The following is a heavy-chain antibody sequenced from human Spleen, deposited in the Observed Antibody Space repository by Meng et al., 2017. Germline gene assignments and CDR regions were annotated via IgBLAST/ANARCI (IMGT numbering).Heavy chain of an antibody. CDR2: IYHSGST. D-gene: IGHD1-26*01. CDR1: GGSISSSNW. CDR3: AREASGTYYY. V-gene: IGHV4-4*02. J-gene: IGHJ4*02. Sequence: QVHLQGSGPGLVQPSGTLSLTCAVSGGSISSSNWWSWVRQSPGKGLEWIGEIYHSGSTNYNPFFKSRVTISLDKSKNQFSLKLSSVTAADTAVYYCAREASGTYYYWGQGTLVTVSS.